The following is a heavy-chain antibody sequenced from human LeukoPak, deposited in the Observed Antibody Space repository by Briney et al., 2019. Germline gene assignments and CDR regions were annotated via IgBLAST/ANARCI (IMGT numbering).Heavy chain of an antibody. Sequence: SETLSLTCTVSGVSISSGGYYWSWIRQHPGKGLEWIGYIYYSGSTYYNPSLKSRVTISVDTPKNQFSLKLSSVTAADTAVYYCEARTTTPARYYFDYWGQGTLVTVSS. CDR1: GVSISSGGYY. D-gene: IGHD4-17*01. V-gene: IGHV4-31*03. J-gene: IGHJ4*02. CDR2: IYYSGST. CDR3: EARTTTPARYYFDY.